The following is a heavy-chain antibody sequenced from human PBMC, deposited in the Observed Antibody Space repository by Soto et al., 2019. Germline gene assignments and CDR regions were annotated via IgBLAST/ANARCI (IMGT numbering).Heavy chain of an antibody. CDR2: IYSGGGT. J-gene: IGHJ4*02. Sequence: GGSLRLCCAACGLTVSSNYMSWVRQAPGKGLEWVSVIYSGGGTYYADSVKGRFTISRDNSKNTLYLQVNSLRVGDTAVYYCARDWAYSTTQEFDSWGQGTLVTVSS. CDR3: ARDWAYSTTQEFDS. V-gene: IGHV3-66*01. D-gene: IGHD5-12*01. CDR1: GLTVSSNY.